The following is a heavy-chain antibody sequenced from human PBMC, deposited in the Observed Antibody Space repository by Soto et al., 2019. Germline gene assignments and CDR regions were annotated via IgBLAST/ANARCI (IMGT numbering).Heavy chain of an antibody. Sequence: WTWIRQPPGKGLEWIGYIYYNGSTYYNPSLKSRVTISADTSKNQFSLKLSSVTAADTAVYYCARGRIAGASFFDAWGQGTLVSVSS. D-gene: IGHD1-26*01. J-gene: IGHJ4*02. V-gene: IGHV4-59*01. CDR3: ARGRIAGASFFDA. CDR2: IYYNGST.